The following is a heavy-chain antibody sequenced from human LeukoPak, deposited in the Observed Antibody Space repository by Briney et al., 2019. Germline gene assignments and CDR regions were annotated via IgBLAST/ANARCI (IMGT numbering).Heavy chain of an antibody. CDR3: ATSKPQDYGDGYCYYYGMDV. D-gene: IGHD4-17*01. Sequence: SETLSLTCTVSGGSISSGDYYWSWIRQPPGKGLEWIGYIYYSGSTYYNPSLKSRVTISVDTSKNQFSLKLSSVTAADTAVYYCATSKPQDYGDGYCYYYGMDVWGQGTTVTVSS. CDR2: IYYSGST. J-gene: IGHJ6*02. CDR1: GGSISSGDYY. V-gene: IGHV4-30-4*01.